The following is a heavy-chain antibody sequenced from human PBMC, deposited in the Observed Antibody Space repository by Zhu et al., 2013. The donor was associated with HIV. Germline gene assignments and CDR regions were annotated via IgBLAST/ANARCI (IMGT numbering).Heavy chain of an antibody. CDR1: GYSFTSYY. D-gene: IGHD1-1*01. CDR3: AREVERIVDY. V-gene: IGHV1-46*01. CDR2: IDPSGDNT. Sequence: QVQLVQSGAEVEKPGASVKVSCKGSGYSFTSYYMHWVRQAPGQGLEWVGIIDPSGDNTNYAQKFQGRVTMTRDTSARTVYMELSSLRSEDTALYFCAREVERIVDYWGQGTLVTVSS. J-gene: IGHJ4*02.